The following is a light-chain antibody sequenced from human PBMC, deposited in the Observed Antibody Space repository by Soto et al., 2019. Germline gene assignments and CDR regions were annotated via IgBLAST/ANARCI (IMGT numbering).Light chain of an antibody. CDR2: GAS. J-gene: IGKJ5*01. CDR3: QQYGGSPIT. Sequence: IVLTQSPGTLSLSPGXRVTLSCRASQSVTTRLAWYQHKPGQAPRLLMSGASSRASGVPVRFSGSGSGTDFTLTISRLEPEDFALYYCQQYGGSPITFGLGTRLEIK. V-gene: IGKV3-20*01. CDR1: QSVTTR.